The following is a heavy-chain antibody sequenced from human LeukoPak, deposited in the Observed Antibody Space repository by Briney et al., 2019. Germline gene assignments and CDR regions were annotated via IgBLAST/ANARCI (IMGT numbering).Heavy chain of an antibody. J-gene: IGHJ6*03. CDR1: RGSISAFY. D-gene: IGHD4-17*01. CDR2: IYYSGNT. CDR3: ARDQSTVTTYFHYYYMDV. Sequence: PSETLSLTCTVSRGSISAFYWSWLRQPPGKGLEWIGYIYYSGNTAYNPSLKSRVTISLDTSTNQLSLNLTSVTAADTAVYYCARDQSTVTTYFHYYYMDVWGKGTTVTVSS. V-gene: IGHV4-59*12.